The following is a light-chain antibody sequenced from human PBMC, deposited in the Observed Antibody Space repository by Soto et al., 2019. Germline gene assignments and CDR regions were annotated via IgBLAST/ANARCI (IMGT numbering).Light chain of an antibody. Sequence: QSALTQPASVSGSPGQSITISCTGTSSDVGGYNYVSWYQQHPGTAPKLMIYEVSNRPSGVSNRFSGSKSGNTASLTISGLQAEDEANYYCSSYTGSSTYVFGTGTKLTVL. CDR2: EVS. V-gene: IGLV2-14*01. J-gene: IGLJ1*01. CDR3: SSYTGSSTYV. CDR1: SSDVGGYNY.